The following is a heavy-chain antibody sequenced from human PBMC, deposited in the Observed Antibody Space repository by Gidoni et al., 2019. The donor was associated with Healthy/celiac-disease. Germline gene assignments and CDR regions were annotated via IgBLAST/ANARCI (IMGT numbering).Heavy chain of an antibody. CDR3: AKGARAGYYYDIDVIDY. CDR1: GFTFGSCA. CDR2: ISGSGSST. Sequence: EVQLLESAGGLVQPGGSLRLSCAASGFTFGSCAMNWVRQAPGRGLEWVSTISGSGSSTYYADSVKGRFTISRDNSKNNLYLHVNSLRADDTAVYYCAKGARAGYYYDIDVIDYWGQGTLVTVSS. V-gene: IGHV3-23*01. D-gene: IGHD3-22*01. J-gene: IGHJ4*02.